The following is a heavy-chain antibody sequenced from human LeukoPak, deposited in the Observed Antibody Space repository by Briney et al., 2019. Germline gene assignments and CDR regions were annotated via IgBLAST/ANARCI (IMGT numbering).Heavy chain of an antibody. J-gene: IGHJ6*02. Sequence: GGSLRLSCTASGFTFGNYALTWVRQAPGKGLEWLSFIRSKAYGGTTEYAASVKGRFSISRDDSQSIAYLQMNSLKTEDTAVYYCIRNVPDWNYAMYVWGHGTTVTVSS. D-gene: IGHD3/OR15-3a*01. V-gene: IGHV3-49*04. CDR1: GFTFGNYA. CDR2: IRSKAYGGTT. CDR3: IRNVPDWNYAMYV.